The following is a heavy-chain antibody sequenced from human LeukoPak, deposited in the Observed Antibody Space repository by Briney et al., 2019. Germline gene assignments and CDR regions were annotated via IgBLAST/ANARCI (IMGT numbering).Heavy chain of an antibody. CDR3: VGFRATAGLY. V-gene: IGHV3-64D*06. J-gene: IGHJ4*02. CDR2: ITSNGGSA. CDR1: GFTFSNYA. Sequence: GRSLRLSCSASGFTFSNYAMYWVRQAPGKGLEYVSAITSNGGSAYYADSVKGRFTISRDNSRNTLYLQMSSLRADDTAVYYCVGFRATAGLYWGQGTLVTVSS. D-gene: IGHD6-13*01.